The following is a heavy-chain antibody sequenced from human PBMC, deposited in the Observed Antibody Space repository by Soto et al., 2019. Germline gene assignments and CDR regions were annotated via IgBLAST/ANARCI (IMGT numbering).Heavy chain of an antibody. CDR1: GFTFSSYA. J-gene: IGHJ6*02. CDR2: IIDSGAST. Sequence: GGSLRLSCSASGFTFSSYAMGWVRQAQGKGLEWVSDIIDSGASTYYADSVKGRFTISRDNSKSTLYLQMNSLRAEDTALYYCAKGRSYYYYYGVDVWGQGTTVTVSS. V-gene: IGHV3-23*01. CDR3: AKGRSYYYYYGVDV.